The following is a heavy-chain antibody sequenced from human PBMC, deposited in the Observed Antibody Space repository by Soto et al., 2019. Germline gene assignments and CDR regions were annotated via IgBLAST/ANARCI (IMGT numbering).Heavy chain of an antibody. CDR2: IYYSGST. CDR1: DGSISSYY. V-gene: IGHV4-59*01. Sequence: SELLCVTCTVFDGSISSYYWSWIRQPTGKGLEWIGYIYYSGSTNYNPSLKSRVTISVDTSKNQFSLKLSSVTAADTAVYYCARYCSGGSCYTDAFDIWRQGTMVTVSS. J-gene: IGHJ3*02. D-gene: IGHD2-15*01. CDR3: ARYCSGGSCYTDAFDI.